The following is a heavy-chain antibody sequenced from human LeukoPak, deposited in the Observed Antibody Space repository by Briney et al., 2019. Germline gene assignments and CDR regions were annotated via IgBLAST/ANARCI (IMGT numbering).Heavy chain of an antibody. V-gene: IGHV1-18*01. D-gene: IGHD5-12*01. Sequence: GASVKVSCKASGYTFTSYGISWVRQAPGQGLEWMGWISAYNGNTNYAQKLQGRVTMTTDTSTSTAYMELRSLRSDDTAVYYCARDIVATMGDYYYYYYMDVWGKGTTVTISS. CDR3: ARDIVATMGDYYYYYYMDV. CDR2: ISAYNGNT. CDR1: GYTFTSYG. J-gene: IGHJ6*03.